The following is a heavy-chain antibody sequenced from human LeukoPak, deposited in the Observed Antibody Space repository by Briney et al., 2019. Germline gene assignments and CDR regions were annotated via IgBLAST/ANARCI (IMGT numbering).Heavy chain of an antibody. CDR3: ARDEVGGQPPQV. J-gene: IGHJ4*02. CDR2: ISYDGSNK. D-gene: IGHD3-16*01. V-gene: IGHV3-30*03. Sequence: GGSLRLSCAASGFTFSSYAMSWVRQAPGKGLEWVAVISYDGSNKYYADSVKGRFTISRDNSKNTLYLQMNSLRAEDTAVYYCARDEVGGQPPQVWGQGTLVTVSS. CDR1: GFTFSSYA.